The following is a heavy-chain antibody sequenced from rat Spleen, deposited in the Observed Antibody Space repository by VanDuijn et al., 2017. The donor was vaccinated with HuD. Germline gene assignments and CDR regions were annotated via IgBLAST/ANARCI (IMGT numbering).Heavy chain of an antibody. V-gene: IGHV6-6*01. Sequence: EVQVLESGGGLVQPGNSLKLSCATSGFTFSTAWMYWYRQFPEKRLEWVARIKAKSNNYATEYIESVKGRFIISRDDSKSSIYLQMNNLKEEDTAIYYCASEFGDYWGQGVMVTVSS. CDR1: GFTFSTAW. D-gene: IGHD4-3*01. CDR2: IKAKSNNYAT. J-gene: IGHJ2*01. CDR3: ASEFGDY.